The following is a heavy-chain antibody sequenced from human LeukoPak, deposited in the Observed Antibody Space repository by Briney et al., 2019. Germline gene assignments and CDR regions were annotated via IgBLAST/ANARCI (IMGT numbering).Heavy chain of an antibody. Sequence: TGGSLRLSCAASGFTFSNYAMSWVRQAPGKGLEWVSSISSDSTHILYADSVKGRFTISRDNARNSLYLQMNSLRAEGTAVYYCARFETVGVTTADSWGQGTLVTVSS. D-gene: IGHD1-26*01. V-gene: IGHV3-21*01. CDR3: ARFETVGVTTADS. CDR1: GFTFSNYA. CDR2: ISSDSTHI. J-gene: IGHJ4*02.